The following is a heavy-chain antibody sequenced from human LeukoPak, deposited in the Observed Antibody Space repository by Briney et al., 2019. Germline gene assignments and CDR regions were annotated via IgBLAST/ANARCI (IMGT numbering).Heavy chain of an antibody. J-gene: IGHJ4*02. D-gene: IGHD6-19*01. V-gene: IGHV3-30-3*01. Sequence: GGSLRLSCAASGFTFSSSSSSAMNWVRQAPGKGLEWVAVISFDGTDKYYADPVKGRFTISRDNSKNALYLQMDSLRGEDTAVYYCARGRFSGFGLGWAYFDYWGQGTRVTVSS. CDR1: GFTFSSSSSSA. CDR3: ARGRFSGFGLGWAYFDY. CDR2: ISFDGTDK.